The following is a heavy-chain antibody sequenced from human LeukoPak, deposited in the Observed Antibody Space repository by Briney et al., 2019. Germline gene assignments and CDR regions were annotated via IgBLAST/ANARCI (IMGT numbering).Heavy chain of an antibody. CDR3: ARAGNNWSFDY. V-gene: IGHV4-34*01. D-gene: IGHD1-1*01. J-gene: IGHJ4*02. Sequence: SETLSLTCAVYGGSFSGYYWSWIRQPPGKGLEWIGEINHSGSTNYNPSLKSRVTMAVDTSKNQFSLKVSSVTAADTAVYYCARAGNNWSFDYWGQGTLVTVSS. CDR2: INHSGST. CDR1: GGSFSGYY.